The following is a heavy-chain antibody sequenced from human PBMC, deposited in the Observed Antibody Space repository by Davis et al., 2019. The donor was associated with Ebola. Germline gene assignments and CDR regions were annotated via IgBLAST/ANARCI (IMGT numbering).Heavy chain of an antibody. D-gene: IGHD3-10*01. V-gene: IGHV1-2*06. J-gene: IGHJ4*02. CDR3: ARLWFGEVGFDY. Sequence: ASVKVSCKVSGYTLTELSIHWVRQAPGQGLEWMGRINPYSGGTNYAQKFQGRVTMTRDTSISTAYMELSRLRSDDTAVYYCARLWFGEVGFDYWGQGTLVTVSS. CDR1: GYTLTELS. CDR2: INPYSGGT.